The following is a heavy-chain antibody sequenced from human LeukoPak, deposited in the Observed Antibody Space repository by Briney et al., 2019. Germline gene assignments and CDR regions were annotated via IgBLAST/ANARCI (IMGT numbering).Heavy chain of an antibody. CDR1: GGTFSSYA. CDR2: IIPILGIA. CDR3: ASSGGYYYDSSGYTLWAPVDY. V-gene: IGHV1-69*04. J-gene: IGHJ4*02. Sequence: SVKVSCKASGGTFSSYAISWVRQAPGQGLEWMGRIIPILGIANYAQKFQGRVTITADKSTSTAYMELSSLRSEDTAVYYCASSGGYYYDSSGYTLWAPVDYWGQGTLVTVSS. D-gene: IGHD3-22*01.